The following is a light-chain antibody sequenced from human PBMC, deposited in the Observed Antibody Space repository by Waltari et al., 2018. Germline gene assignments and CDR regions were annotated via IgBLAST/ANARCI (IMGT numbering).Light chain of an antibody. CDR1: SSDVGAKNY. Sequence: QSALTQPRSLSGSPGQSVTISCTGTSSDVGAKNYVSWYQHHPGKAPKLLIYDVTKPPSGVLDRFSWSKSDNTAFLTISGLQAEDEADYYCCSSAASWVFGGGTKLTVL. CDR2: DVT. J-gene: IGLJ3*02. V-gene: IGLV2-11*01. CDR3: CSSAASWV.